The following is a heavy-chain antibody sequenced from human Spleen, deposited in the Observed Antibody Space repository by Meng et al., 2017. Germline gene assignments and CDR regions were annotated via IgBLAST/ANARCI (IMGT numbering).Heavy chain of an antibody. CDR3: ARGTATLDF. J-gene: IGHJ4*01. CDR1: WDSVSSNSVA. D-gene: IGHD2-15*01. V-gene: IGHV6-1*01. CDR2: TYYRSRWYK. Sequence: VQLLQSGPGLVKPSQTLSLTCAMSWDSVSSNSVAWNWIRQSPSRGLEWLRRTYYRSRWYKDYAVSVKSRITINPDTSKNEFSLQLNSVTPEDTAVYFCARGTATLDFWGHGTLVTVSS.